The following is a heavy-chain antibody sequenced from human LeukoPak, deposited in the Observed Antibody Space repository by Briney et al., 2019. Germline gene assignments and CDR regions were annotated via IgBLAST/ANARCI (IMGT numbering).Heavy chain of an antibody. D-gene: IGHD6-19*01. V-gene: IGHV3-21*01. Sequence: AGGSLRLSCAASGFTFSSYSMNWVRQAPGKGLEWVSSISSSSSYIYYADSVKGRFTISRDNAKNSLYLQMNGLRAEDTAVYYCASDEHSGYWGQGTLVTVSS. CDR3: ASDEHSGY. CDR1: GFTFSSYS. CDR2: ISSSSSYI. J-gene: IGHJ4*02.